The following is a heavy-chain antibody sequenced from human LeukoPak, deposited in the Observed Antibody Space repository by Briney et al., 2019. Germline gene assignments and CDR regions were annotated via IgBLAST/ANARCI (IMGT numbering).Heavy chain of an antibody. Sequence: GGSLRLSCAASGFTFSSYAMSWVRQAPGKGLEWVSAISGSGGSTYYADSAKGRFTISRDNSKNTLYLQMNSLRAEDTAVYYCARMIVGASYFDYWGQGTLVTVSS. J-gene: IGHJ4*02. CDR2: ISGSGGST. CDR1: GFTFSSYA. CDR3: ARMIVGASYFDY. V-gene: IGHV3-23*01. D-gene: IGHD1-26*01.